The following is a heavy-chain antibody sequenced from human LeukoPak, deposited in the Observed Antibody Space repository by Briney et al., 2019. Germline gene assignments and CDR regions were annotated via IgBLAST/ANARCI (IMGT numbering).Heavy chain of an antibody. D-gene: IGHD3-22*01. Sequence: SETLSLTCTVSGGSLSSYYWSWIRQPPGKGLEWIGFIYYTGSTNYNPSLKSRVTISVDTSKNQFSLKLSSVTAADTAVYYCARSLDYFDSSAYVFDTWGQGTMVTVSS. V-gene: IGHV4-59*01. J-gene: IGHJ3*02. CDR3: ARSLDYFDSSAYVFDT. CDR2: IYYTGST. CDR1: GGSLSSYY.